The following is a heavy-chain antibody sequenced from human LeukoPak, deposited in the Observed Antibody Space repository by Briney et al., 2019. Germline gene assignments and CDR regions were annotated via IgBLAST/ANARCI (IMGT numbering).Heavy chain of an antibody. CDR2: ISWNSGSI. D-gene: IGHD5-18*01. Sequence: GGSLRLSCAASGFTFDDYAMHWVRQAPGKGLEWVSGISWNSGSIGYADSVKGRFTISRDNAKNSLYLQMNSLRAEDTAVYYCARDLSGVAGYTYGRGIDYWGQGTLVTVSS. V-gene: IGHV3-9*01. CDR3: ARDLSGVAGYTYGRGIDY. J-gene: IGHJ4*02. CDR1: GFTFDDYA.